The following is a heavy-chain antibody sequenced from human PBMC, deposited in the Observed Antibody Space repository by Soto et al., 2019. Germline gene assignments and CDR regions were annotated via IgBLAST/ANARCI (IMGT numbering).Heavy chain of an antibody. CDR2: IYYSGST. V-gene: IGHV4-31*02. CDR3: ARDYTSYYDYVWGSYRRSWFDP. CDR1: VGSISIGGYC. D-gene: IGHD3-16*02. J-gene: IGHJ5*02. Sequence: SETLGVTWTFSVGSISIGGYCWSWIRQHPGKGLAWIGYIYYSGSTYYNPSLKSRVTISVDTSKNQFSLKLSSVTAADTAVYYCARDYTSYYDYVWGSYRRSWFDPWGQGTMVTVSS.